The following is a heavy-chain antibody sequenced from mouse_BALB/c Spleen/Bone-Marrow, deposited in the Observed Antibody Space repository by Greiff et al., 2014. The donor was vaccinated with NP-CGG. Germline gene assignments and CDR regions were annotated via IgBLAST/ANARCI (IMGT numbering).Heavy chain of an antibody. CDR1: GYTFTDYT. Sequence: VHVKQSGPELVKPGASVKISCKTSGYTFTDYTMHWVRQSHGKSLEWIGSINPNNGGSSCNQKFKAKATFTIDKSSSTPYMELRSLTSEDSVVYYCARAVHFDYWGQGTTLTVSS. CDR2: INPNNGGS. CDR3: ARAVHFDY. V-gene: IGHV1-22*01. J-gene: IGHJ2*01.